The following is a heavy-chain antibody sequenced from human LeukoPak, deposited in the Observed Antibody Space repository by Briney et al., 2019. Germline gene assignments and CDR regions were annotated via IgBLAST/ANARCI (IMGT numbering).Heavy chain of an antibody. J-gene: IGHJ4*01. D-gene: IGHD5-12*01. Sequence: RPSETLSLTCTVSGVSISGYYWSWIRQPPGKGLEWIGYIYYSGSTNYNPSLKSRVTISVDTSKNQFSLKLSSVTAADTAVYYCARLGYGGYVRAIDYWGQGTLVTVSS. CDR3: ARLGYGGYVRAIDY. CDR1: GVSISGYY. V-gene: IGHV4-59*08. CDR2: IYYSGST.